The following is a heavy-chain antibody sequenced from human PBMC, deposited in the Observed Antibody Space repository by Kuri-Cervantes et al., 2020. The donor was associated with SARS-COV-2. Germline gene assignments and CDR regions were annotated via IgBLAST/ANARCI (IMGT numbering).Heavy chain of an antibody. CDR1: GYTLTGHY. CDR2: INAGNVNT. V-gene: IGHV1-3*01. CDR3: AREYYDSSGDYYYYYYGMDV. Sequence: ASVKVSRKPSGYTLTGHYMHWVRQAPGQGLEWMGWINAGNVNTKYSQKFQGRVTITSDTSASTAYMELSSLRSEDTAVYYCAREYYDSSGDYYYYYYGMDVWRQGTTVTVSS. J-gene: IGHJ6*02. D-gene: IGHD3-22*01.